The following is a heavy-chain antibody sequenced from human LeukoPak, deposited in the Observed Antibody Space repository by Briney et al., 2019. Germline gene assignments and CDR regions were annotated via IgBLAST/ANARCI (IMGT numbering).Heavy chain of an antibody. CDR2: ISRSGGST. D-gene: IGHD3-3*01. J-gene: IGHJ5*02. Sequence: PGGSLRLSCAASGFTFSVYAMSWVRQAPGKGVEWVSFISRSGGSTYYADSVKGRFTISRDNSKNTLYLQMNSLRAEDTAVYYCAKKKGFTISGVLNNWFDPWGQGTLVTVSS. V-gene: IGHV3-23*01. CDR1: GFTFSVYA. CDR3: AKKKGFTISGVLNNWFDP.